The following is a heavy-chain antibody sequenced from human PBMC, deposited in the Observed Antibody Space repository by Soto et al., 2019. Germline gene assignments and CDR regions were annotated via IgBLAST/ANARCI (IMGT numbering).Heavy chain of an antibody. Sequence: QVQLVESGGGVVQPGRSLRLSCAASGFTFSTFGMHWVRQAPGKGLEWVAAISYDGSNKYYADSVKGRFTSSRDNSKNTLYLKMNGLRAEDTALYYCASAVRRAGGWDFDYWGQGTLVTVSS. J-gene: IGHJ4*02. CDR2: ISYDGSNK. D-gene: IGHD1-26*01. CDR1: GFTFSTFG. V-gene: IGHV3-30*03. CDR3: ASAVRRAGGWDFDY.